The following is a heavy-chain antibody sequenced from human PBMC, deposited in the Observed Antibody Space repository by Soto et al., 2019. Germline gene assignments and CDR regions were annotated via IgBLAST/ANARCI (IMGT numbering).Heavy chain of an antibody. CDR3: ASEALCGADCYFFEY. V-gene: IGHV3-48*03. CDR2: ISGTSSTI. Sequence: EAQLVESGGGLVQPGGSLRLSCAASGFTFSRDEMNWVRQAPGKGLEWVAYISGTSSTIYYADSVRGRFTISRDNANNTLFLQMDSLRDEDTAVYYCASEALCGADCYFFEYWGPGTLVTVSS. CDR1: GFTFSRDE. J-gene: IGHJ4*02. D-gene: IGHD2-21*02.